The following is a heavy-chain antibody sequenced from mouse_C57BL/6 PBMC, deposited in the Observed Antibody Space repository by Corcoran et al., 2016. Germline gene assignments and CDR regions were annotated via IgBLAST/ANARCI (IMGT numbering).Heavy chain of an antibody. CDR1: GYAFSSYW. CDR2: IYPGDGDT. V-gene: IGHV1-80*01. D-gene: IGHD1-1*01. J-gene: IGHJ2*01. CDR3: ARLGFITTLDY. Sequence: QVQLQQSGAELVKPGASVKISCKASGYAFSSYWMNWVKQRPGKGLEWIGQIYPGDGDTNYNGKFKGKATLTADKSSSTAYMQLSSLTSEDSAVYFCARLGFITTLDYWGQGTTLTVSS.